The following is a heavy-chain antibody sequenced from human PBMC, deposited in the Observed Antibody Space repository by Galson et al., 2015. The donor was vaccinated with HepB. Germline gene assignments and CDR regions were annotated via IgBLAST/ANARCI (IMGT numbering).Heavy chain of an antibody. Sequence: SLRLSCAASGFTFSSYAFHWVRQAPGKGLEWVAVISSDEKNIFYADSVKGRFTISRDNSQNTLYLQMNSLRAEDTAVYSCARDLRKLRYFDCLGRGTLVTVSS. CDR3: ARDLRKLRYFDC. V-gene: IGHV3-30*04. CDR2: ISSDEKNI. D-gene: IGHD3-9*01. J-gene: IGHJ4*02. CDR1: GFTFSSYA.